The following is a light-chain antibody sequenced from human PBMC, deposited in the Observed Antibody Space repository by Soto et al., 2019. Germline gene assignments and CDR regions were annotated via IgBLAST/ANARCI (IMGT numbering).Light chain of an antibody. CDR2: VNSDGSH. J-gene: IGLJ1*01. CDR1: SGQRKYA. CDR3: QPWGTGIQF. V-gene: IGLV4-69*01. Sequence: QSVLTQSPSASASLGASVKLTCTLSSGQRKYAIAWHQQKPEKGPRYLMRVNSDGSHIRGDGIPDRFSGSSSGTERYLTISSLQSEDEADYYCQPWGTGIQFFGTGTKVTVL.